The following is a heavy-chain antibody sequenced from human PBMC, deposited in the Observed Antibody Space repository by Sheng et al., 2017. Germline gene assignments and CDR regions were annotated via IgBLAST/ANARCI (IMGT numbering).Heavy chain of an antibody. V-gene: IGHV1-2*06. D-gene: IGHD2-15*01. CDR3: LRVGDGSPV. CDR1: GYTFSAYF. J-gene: IGHJ4*02. Sequence: VQLVQSGIEVKSPGASVRVSCQASGYTFSAYFINWVRQALDRGLNTWDGSTPTNGGPSYERQFXGRVSMTRDASIRTVYMEINNLRVDDTAVYYCLRVGDGSPVWGREPRSPSP. CDR2: STPTNGGP.